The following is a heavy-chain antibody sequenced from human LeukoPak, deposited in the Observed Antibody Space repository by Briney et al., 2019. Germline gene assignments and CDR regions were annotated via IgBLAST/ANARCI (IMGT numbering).Heavy chain of an antibody. J-gene: IGHJ3*02. Sequence: GRSLRLSCAASGFTFSSYGMHWVRQAPGKGLDWVAVISYDGSNKYYADSVKGRFTISRDNSRNTLYLQMNSLRAEDTAVYYCAKDPLTMVRGVDAFDIWGQGTMVTVSS. CDR1: GFTFSSYG. V-gene: IGHV3-30*18. D-gene: IGHD3-10*01. CDR3: AKDPLTMVRGVDAFDI. CDR2: ISYDGSNK.